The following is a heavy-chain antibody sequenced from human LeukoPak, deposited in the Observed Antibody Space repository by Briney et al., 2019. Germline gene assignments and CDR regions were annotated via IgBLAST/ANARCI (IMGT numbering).Heavy chain of an antibody. CDR2: IYSGGST. CDR3: ARGYGAPGAPFDY. J-gene: IGHJ4*02. V-gene: IGHV3-66*02. CDR1: GFTFSNYA. Sequence: GGSLRLSCAASGFTFSNYAMAWVRQAPGKGLEWVSVIYSGGSTYYADSVKGRFTISRDNSKNTLYLQMNSLRAEDTAVYYCARGYGAPGAPFDYWGQGTLVTVSS. D-gene: IGHD4-17*01.